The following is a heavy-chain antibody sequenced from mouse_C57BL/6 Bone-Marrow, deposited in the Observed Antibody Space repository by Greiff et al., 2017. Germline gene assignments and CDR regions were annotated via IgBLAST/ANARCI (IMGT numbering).Heavy chain of an antibody. V-gene: IGHV1-64*01. Sequence: VQLQQPGAELVKPGASVKLSCKASGYTFTSYWMHWVKQRPGPGLEWIGMIHPNSGSTNYNEKFKSKATLTVAKSSSTAYLQLSSLTYADSAVFDCAPFYYGNSYWYFDVWGTGTTGTVSS. CDR2: IHPNSGST. CDR3: APFYYGNSYWYFDV. D-gene: IGHD2-1*01. J-gene: IGHJ1*03. CDR1: GYTFTSYW.